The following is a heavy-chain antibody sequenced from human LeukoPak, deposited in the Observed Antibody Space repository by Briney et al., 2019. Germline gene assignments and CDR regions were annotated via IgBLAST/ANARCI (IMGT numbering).Heavy chain of an antibody. D-gene: IGHD3-10*01. V-gene: IGHV4-39*01. CDR1: GGSISSSSYY. CDR3: ARHYGSGSWGRVADLYFDY. CDR2: IYYSGST. J-gene: IGHJ4*02. Sequence: SETLSLTCTVSGGSISSSSYYWGWIRQPPGKGLEWIGRIYYSGSTYYNPSLKSRVTISVDTSKNQFSLKLSSVTAADTAVYYCARHYGSGSWGRVADLYFDYWGQGTLVTVSS.